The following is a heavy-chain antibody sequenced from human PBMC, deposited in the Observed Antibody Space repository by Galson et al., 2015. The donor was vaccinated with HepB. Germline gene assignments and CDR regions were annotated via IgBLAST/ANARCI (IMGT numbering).Heavy chain of an antibody. Sequence: SVKVACKASGYTFTGYYMHWVRQAHGQGLEWMGWINPNSGGTNYAQKFQGRVTMTRDTSISTAYVELSRLRSDDTAVYYCAALRVVVPAAIARQGDYWGQGTLVTVSS. CDR2: INPNSGGT. J-gene: IGHJ4*02. V-gene: IGHV1-2*02. D-gene: IGHD2-2*01. CDR1: GYTFTGYY. CDR3: AALRVVVPAAIARQGDY.